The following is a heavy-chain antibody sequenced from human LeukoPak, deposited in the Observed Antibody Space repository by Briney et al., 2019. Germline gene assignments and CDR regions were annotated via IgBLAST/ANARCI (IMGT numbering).Heavy chain of an antibody. D-gene: IGHD3-22*01. V-gene: IGHV4-59*01. CDR3: ARGYYDSSGYYYLPEHDY. CDR2: IYYSGST. Sequence: SETLSLTCTVSGGSISSYYWSWIRQPPGKGLEWIGYIYYSGSTNYNPSLKSRGTISVDTSKNQFSLKLSSVTAADTAVYYCARGYYDSSGYYYLPEHDYWGQGTLVTVSS. CDR1: GGSISSYY. J-gene: IGHJ4*02.